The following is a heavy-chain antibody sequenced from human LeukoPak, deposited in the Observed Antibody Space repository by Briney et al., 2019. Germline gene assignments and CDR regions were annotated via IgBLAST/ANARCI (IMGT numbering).Heavy chain of an antibody. D-gene: IGHD1-1*01. Sequence: ASVKVACKASGYNLTTYGMNWVRQAPGQGLEWIGWLSAYTGGTNYAQDFQGRVTLTTDRSMSTAYMELRSLRSDDTAVYYCARELYNLASDHWGQGTLVIVSS. CDR1: GYNLTTYG. J-gene: IGHJ4*02. CDR2: LSAYTGGT. V-gene: IGHV1-18*01. CDR3: ARELYNLASDH.